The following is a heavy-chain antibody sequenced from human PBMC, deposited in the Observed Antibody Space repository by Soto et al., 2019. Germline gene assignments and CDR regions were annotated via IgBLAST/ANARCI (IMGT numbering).Heavy chain of an antibody. V-gene: IGHV1-69*12. J-gene: IGHJ3*02. CDR2: IIPIFGTA. CDR3: ARVIVGATADDAFDI. Sequence: QVQLVQSGAEVKKPGSSVKVSCKASGGTFSSYAISWVRQAPGQGLEWMGGIIPIFGTANYAQKFQGRVTLTAHESTSTAYMELSSLRSEDTAVYYCARVIVGATADDAFDIWGQGTMVTVSS. CDR1: GGTFSSYA. D-gene: IGHD1-26*01.